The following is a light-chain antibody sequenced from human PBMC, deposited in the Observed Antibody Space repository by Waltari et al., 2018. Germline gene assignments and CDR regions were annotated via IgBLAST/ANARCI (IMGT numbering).Light chain of an antibody. CDR1: SSDIGAHNY. CDR2: EVS. Sequence: QSALTQPASVSGSPGQSITISCTGTSSDIGAHNYVSWYQEHPGKAPKLMVYEVSNRPSGVSNRFSGSNTGNPASLPISWLQAEDEADYYCSSYISSTTPYVFGTGTKFTVL. J-gene: IGLJ1*01. CDR3: SSYISSTTPYV. V-gene: IGLV2-14*01.